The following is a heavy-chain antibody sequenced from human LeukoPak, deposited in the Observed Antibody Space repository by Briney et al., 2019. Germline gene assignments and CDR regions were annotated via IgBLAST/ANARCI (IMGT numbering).Heavy chain of an antibody. CDR1: GYTFANYG. J-gene: IGHJ4*02. Sequence: ASVKVSYKASGYTFANYGISWVRQAPGQGLEWLGWSTPYNGNTKYAQKVQGRVTMTTDTSTNTAYMELTTLRSDDTAVYYCARDVGGSIRGAVAGWEYRGQGTPVTVSS. CDR2: STPYNGNT. CDR3: ARDVGGSIRGAVAGWEY. V-gene: IGHV1-18*01. D-gene: IGHD6-19*01.